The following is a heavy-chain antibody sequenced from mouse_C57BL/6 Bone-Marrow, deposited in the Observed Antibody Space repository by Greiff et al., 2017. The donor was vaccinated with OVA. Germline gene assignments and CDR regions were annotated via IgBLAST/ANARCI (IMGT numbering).Heavy chain of an antibody. CDR2: IDPEDGET. J-gene: IGHJ1*03. D-gene: IGHD1-1*01. CDR1: GFNIKDYY. Sequence: VQLQQSGAELVKPGASVKLSCTASGFNIKDYYMHWVKQRTEQGLEWIGRIDPEDGETKYAPKFQGKATITADTSSNTAYLQLSSLTSEDTAVYYCATYYGSSSVYWYFDVWGTGTTGTVSS. V-gene: IGHV14-2*01. CDR3: ATYYGSSSVYWYFDV.